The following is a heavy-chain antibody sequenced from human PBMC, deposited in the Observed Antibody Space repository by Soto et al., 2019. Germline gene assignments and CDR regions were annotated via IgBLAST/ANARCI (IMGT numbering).Heavy chain of an antibody. CDR3: ARGNEPGGYFDWLFPPG. Sequence: SETLSLTCTVSGGSISSSSYYWGWIRQPPGKGLEWIGSIYYSGSTYYNPSLKSRVTISVDTSKNQFSLKLSSVTAADTAVYYCARGNEPGGYFDWLFPPGWGQGTLVTVSS. D-gene: IGHD3-9*01. CDR2: IYYSGST. J-gene: IGHJ4*02. V-gene: IGHV4-39*01. CDR1: GGSISSSSYY.